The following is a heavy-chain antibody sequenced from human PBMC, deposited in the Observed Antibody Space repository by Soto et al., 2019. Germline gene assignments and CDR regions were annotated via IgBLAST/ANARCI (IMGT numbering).Heavy chain of an antibody. D-gene: IGHD6-6*01. CDR1: GFPFSNHA. CDR3: VPWWGIEARNLDD. Sequence: GSLRLSCSASGFPFSNHAMHWVRQAPGEGLEYVSAINYNGGTTYYVDSVKGRFTISRDNSKNTLYLHMSSLTVEDTAMYHCVPWWGIEARNLDDWGQGTLVTVSS. J-gene: IGHJ4*02. CDR2: INYNGGTT. V-gene: IGHV3-64D*06.